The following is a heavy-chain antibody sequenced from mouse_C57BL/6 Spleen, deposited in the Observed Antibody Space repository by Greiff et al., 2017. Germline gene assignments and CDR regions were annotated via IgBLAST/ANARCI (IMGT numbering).Heavy chain of an antibody. CDR1: GYAFSSYW. CDR2: IYPGDGDT. D-gene: IGHD1-1*01. V-gene: IGHV1-80*01. J-gene: IGHJ2*01. CDR3: AREITTGGYYFDY. Sequence: QVQLQQSGAELVKPGASVKISCKASGYAFSSYWMNWVKQRPGKGLEWIGQIYPGDGDTNYNGKVKGKATLTADKSSSTAYMQLSSLTSEDSAVYFCAREITTGGYYFDYWGQGTTLTVSS.